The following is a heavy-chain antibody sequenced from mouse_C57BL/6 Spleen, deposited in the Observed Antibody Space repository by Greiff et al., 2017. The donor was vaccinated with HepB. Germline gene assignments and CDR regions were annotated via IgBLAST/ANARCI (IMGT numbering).Heavy chain of an antibody. CDR1: GYTFTDYY. D-gene: IGHD1-1*01. Sequence: QVQLQQSGAELVRPGASVKLSCKASGYTFTDYYINWVKQRPGQGLEWIGSIYPGSGNTYYNEKFKGKATLTADKSSSTAYMQLSILTSEDSAVSCCDREGACYGGSCGGFADWGKGTMVTVAA. CDR2: IYPGSGNT. V-gene: IGHV1-76*01. J-gene: IGHJ3*01. CDR3: DREGACYGGSCGGFAD.